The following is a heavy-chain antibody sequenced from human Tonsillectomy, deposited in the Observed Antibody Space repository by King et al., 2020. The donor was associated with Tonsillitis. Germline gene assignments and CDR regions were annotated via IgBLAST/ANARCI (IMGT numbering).Heavy chain of an antibody. CDR2: VYSTGST. Sequence: VQLQESGPGLVKPSETLSLTCTVSGGSISGYYWSWVRPPAGKGLEWIGRVYSTGSTNYNPSLKSRVTMSVDTSKNQFSLKLSSVTAADTALYYCARDPMGSTTWWLNYYYGMDVWGQGATVTVSS. CDR1: GGSISGYY. CDR3: ARDPMGSTTWWLNYYYGMDV. J-gene: IGHJ6*02. D-gene: IGHD1-26*01. V-gene: IGHV4-4*07.